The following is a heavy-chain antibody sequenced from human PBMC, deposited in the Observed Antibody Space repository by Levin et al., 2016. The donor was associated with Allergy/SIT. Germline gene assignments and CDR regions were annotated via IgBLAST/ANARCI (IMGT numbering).Heavy chain of an antibody. Sequence: SETLSLTCTVSGGSISSSSYYWGWIRQPPGKGLEWIGSIYYSGSTYYNPSLKSRVTISVDTSKNQFSLKLSSVTAADTAVYYCARQHGRDNWNYYFDYWGQGTLVTVSS. CDR3: ARQHGRDNWNYYFDY. CDR2: IYYSGST. D-gene: IGHD1-7*01. J-gene: IGHJ4*02. CDR1: GGSISSSSYY. V-gene: IGHV4-39*01.